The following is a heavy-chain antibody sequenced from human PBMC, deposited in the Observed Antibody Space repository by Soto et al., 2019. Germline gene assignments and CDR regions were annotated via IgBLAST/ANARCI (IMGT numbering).Heavy chain of an antibody. CDR2: ISGSGAAT. CDR3: AKVLYGVVTYFDS. D-gene: IGHD3-3*01. J-gene: IGHJ4*02. Sequence: EVQLLESGGGLVQPGGSLRLSCASSGFTFSSYGMTWVRRPPGKGLEWVSAISGSGAATYYADSVQGRFTISRDNSNNTLYLQMNSLRAEDTAVYSCAKVLYGVVTYFDSWGREPWSPSPQ. V-gene: IGHV3-23*01. CDR1: GFTFSSYG.